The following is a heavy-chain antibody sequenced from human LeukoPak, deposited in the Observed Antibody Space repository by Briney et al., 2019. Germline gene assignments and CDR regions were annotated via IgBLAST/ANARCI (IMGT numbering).Heavy chain of an antibody. D-gene: IGHD6-13*01. Sequence: SETLSLTCTVSGGSISSYYWSWIRQPAGKGLEWIGRIYTSGSTNYNPSLKSRVTMSVDTSKNQFSLKLSSVTAADTAAYYCARGGRVAAGNNWFGPWGQGTLVTVSS. CDR3: ARGGRVAAGNNWFGP. V-gene: IGHV4-4*07. J-gene: IGHJ5*02. CDR2: IYTSGST. CDR1: GGSISSYY.